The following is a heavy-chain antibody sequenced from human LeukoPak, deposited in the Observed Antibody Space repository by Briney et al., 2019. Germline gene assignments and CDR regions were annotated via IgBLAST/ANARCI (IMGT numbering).Heavy chain of an antibody. V-gene: IGHV1-69*06. J-gene: IGHJ4*02. CDR2: IIPTFCTA. D-gene: IGHD2-15*01. Sequence: SVKVSCKASGGTFSSYAISWVRQAPGQGLEWMGSIIPTFCTANYAQKFQGRVTSTADKPTSTAYMELSSLRSEGPAVYYCARDPYCSGGSCYLVDYWGQGSLVTVSS. CDR1: GGTFSSYA. CDR3: ARDPYCSGGSCYLVDY.